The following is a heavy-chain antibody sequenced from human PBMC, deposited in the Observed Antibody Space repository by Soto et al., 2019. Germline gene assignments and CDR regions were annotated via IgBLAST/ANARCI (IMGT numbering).Heavy chain of an antibody. Sequence: QAQLVQSGAEVKKPGSSVKVSCKASGGSFSNYALSWVRQAPGQGLEWMGGIIPLFRTPDYSQKFQGRGTITGAEATSTAYMELSSLRSEDTAVYFCARAKDRLQLRGNYYYATDVWGHGTTVTVSS. J-gene: IGHJ6*02. D-gene: IGHD5-12*01. CDR3: ARAKDRLQLRGNYYYATDV. V-gene: IGHV1-69*12. CDR2: IIPLFRTP. CDR1: GGSFSNYA.